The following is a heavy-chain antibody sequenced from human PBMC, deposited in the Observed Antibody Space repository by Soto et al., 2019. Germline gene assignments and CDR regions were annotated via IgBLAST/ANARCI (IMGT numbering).Heavy chain of an antibody. CDR2: ISYDGSNK. Sequence: QVQLVESGGGVVQPGRSLRLSCAASGFTFSSYAMHWVRQAPGKGLEWVAVISYDGSNKYYADSVKGRFTISRDNSKNTLYLQMNSLRAEDTAVYYCAREKGDSSGYYPTYGMDVWGQGTTLTVSS. CDR1: GFTFSSYA. J-gene: IGHJ6*02. D-gene: IGHD3-22*01. V-gene: IGHV3-30-3*01. CDR3: AREKGDSSGYYPTYGMDV.